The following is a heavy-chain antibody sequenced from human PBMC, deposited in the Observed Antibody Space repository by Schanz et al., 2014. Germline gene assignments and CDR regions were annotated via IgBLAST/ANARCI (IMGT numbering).Heavy chain of an antibody. Sequence: VQLVESGGGVVQPGRSLRLSCAASGFTFSSHSMNWVRQAPGQGLEWLSYISGSGNTIYYADSVKGRFTISRDNAKNSLSLQMDRLRDEDTAVYYCASGHWELRYWGQGAVVIVSS. V-gene: IGHV3-48*02. CDR2: ISGSGNTI. D-gene: IGHD1-7*01. J-gene: IGHJ4*02. CDR3: ASGHWELRY. CDR1: GFTFSSHS.